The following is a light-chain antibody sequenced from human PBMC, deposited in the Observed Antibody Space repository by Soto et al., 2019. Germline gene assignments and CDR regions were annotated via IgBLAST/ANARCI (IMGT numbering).Light chain of an antibody. V-gene: IGKV1-39*01. CDR3: QQSYTIPWT. Sequence: DIQMTQSPSSLSASVGDRVTITCRASQSVSSYFNWYQQKPGKAPKLLIYAVSNLQSGVPSRFSGSGSGTDFTLTISSLQPEDFATYFCQQSYTIPWTFGQGTKVEIK. CDR1: QSVSSY. J-gene: IGKJ1*01. CDR2: AVS.